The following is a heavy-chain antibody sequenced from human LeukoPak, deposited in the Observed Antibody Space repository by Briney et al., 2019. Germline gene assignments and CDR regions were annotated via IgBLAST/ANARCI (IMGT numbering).Heavy chain of an antibody. Sequence: ETLSLTCAVSGGSISSGNWWSWVRQAPGKGLEWVSAITGSGVKTFYADPVKGRFTVSRDNAKNTLYLQMNSLSAEDAAVYYCARDFRSDFPNWFDPWGRGALVTVSS. V-gene: IGHV3-23*01. D-gene: IGHD3-3*01. CDR1: GGSISSGN. J-gene: IGHJ5*02. CDR2: ITGSGVKT. CDR3: ARDFRSDFPNWFDP.